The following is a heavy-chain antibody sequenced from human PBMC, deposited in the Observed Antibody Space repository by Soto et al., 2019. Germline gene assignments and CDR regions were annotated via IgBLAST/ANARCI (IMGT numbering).Heavy chain of an antibody. CDR1: GGTFSSYA. Sequence: SVKVSCKASGGTFSSYAISWVRQAPGQGLEWMGGIIPIFGTANYAQKFQGRVTITADESTSTAYMELSSLRSEDTAAYYCARIAITFFGVVTPYSYYGMDVWGQGTTVTVSS. J-gene: IGHJ6*02. D-gene: IGHD3-3*01. V-gene: IGHV1-69*13. CDR2: IIPIFGTA. CDR3: ARIAITFFGVVTPYSYYGMDV.